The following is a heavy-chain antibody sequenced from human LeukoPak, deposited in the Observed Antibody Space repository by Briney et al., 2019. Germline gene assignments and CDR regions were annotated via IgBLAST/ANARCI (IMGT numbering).Heavy chain of an antibody. CDR3: ARDIGWEFQGENY. Sequence: GGSLRLSCVASGFTFSNHHMNWVRQAPGKGLEWVAYIRSSSSTIYYADSVKGRFTISRDNAKNSLYLQMNSQRDEDAAVYYCARDIGWEFQGENYRGQGTLVIVSS. J-gene: IGHJ4*02. CDR1: GFTFSNHH. V-gene: IGHV3-48*02. D-gene: IGHD1-26*01. CDR2: IRSSSSTI.